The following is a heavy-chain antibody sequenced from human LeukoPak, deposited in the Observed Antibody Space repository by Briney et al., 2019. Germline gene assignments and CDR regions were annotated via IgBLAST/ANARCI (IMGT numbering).Heavy chain of an antibody. D-gene: IGHD3-10*01. Sequence: SETLSLTCTVSGGSISSYYWSWIRQPPGKGLEWIGYIYYSGSTNYNPSLKSRVTISVDTSKNQFSLKLSSVTAADTAVYYCAKEKMVRGVALFYYGMDVWGQGTTVTVSS. CDR1: GGSISSYY. CDR3: AKEKMVRGVALFYYGMDV. CDR2: IYYSGST. V-gene: IGHV4-59*01. J-gene: IGHJ6*02.